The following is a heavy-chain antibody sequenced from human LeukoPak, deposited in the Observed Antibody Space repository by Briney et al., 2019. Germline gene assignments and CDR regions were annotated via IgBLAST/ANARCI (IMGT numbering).Heavy chain of an antibody. Sequence: GGSLRLSCAASGFTVSSNYMSWVRQAPGKGLEWVSVIYSGGSTYYADSVKGRFTISRDNSKNTLYLRMNSLRAEDTAVYYCARGRGYSGYDHFDYWGQGTLVTVSS. CDR2: IYSGGST. CDR1: GFTVSSNY. J-gene: IGHJ4*02. V-gene: IGHV3-53*01. D-gene: IGHD5-12*01. CDR3: ARGRGYSGYDHFDY.